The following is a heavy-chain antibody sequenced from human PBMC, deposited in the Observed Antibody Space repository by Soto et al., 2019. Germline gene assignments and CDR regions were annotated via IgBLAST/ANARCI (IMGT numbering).Heavy chain of an antibody. CDR1: GFTFSSYT. Sequence: PCGPLRLPCAASGFTFSSYTMSWVSKAPRKGLEWVSAISGSGGSTYYADSVKGRFTISRDNSKNTLYLQMNSLRAEDTAVYYCSKGVGYCGGDCYPNWFDPWGQGTLVTVSS. J-gene: IGHJ5*02. CDR3: SKGVGYCGGDCYPNWFDP. CDR2: ISGSGGST. D-gene: IGHD2-21*02. V-gene: IGHV3-23*01.